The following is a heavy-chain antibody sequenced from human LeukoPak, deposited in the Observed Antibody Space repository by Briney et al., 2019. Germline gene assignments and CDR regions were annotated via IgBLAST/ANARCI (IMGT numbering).Heavy chain of an antibody. CDR1: GYTFSTYD. D-gene: IGHD3-10*01. V-gene: IGHV1-8*01. CDR3: VRGGDLDY. CDR2: LNPDTGAT. J-gene: IGHJ4*02. Sequence: ASVKVSCKPSGYTFSTYDINWVRQAPGQGLEWVGYLNPDTGATVYAQKFQGRVTMTRATSMSTAYMELTRLISDDTAVYYCVRGGDLDYWGQGTLVTVSS.